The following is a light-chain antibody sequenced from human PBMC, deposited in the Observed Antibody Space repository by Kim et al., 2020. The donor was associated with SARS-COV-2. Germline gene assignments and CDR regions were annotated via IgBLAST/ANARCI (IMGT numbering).Light chain of an antibody. CDR2: DVS. J-gene: IGLJ3*02. Sequence: QSALTQPRSVSGSPGQSVTISCTGTSSDVGAYNYVSWYQQHPGKAPKLMIYDVSKRPSGGMDRFSGSKSGNTASLTISGLQSEDEADYYCCSYAGSYSVWVFGGGTQLTVL. V-gene: IGLV2-11*01. CDR1: SSDVGAYNY. CDR3: CSYAGSYSVWV.